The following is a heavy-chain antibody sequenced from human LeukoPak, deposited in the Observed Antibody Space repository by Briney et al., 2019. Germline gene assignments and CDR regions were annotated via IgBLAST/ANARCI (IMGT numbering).Heavy chain of an antibody. J-gene: IGHJ4*02. V-gene: IGHV1-2*02. CDR2: IIPHTGGT. CDR1: GYMFTAYY. CDR3: ALSVGATIGFDY. Sequence: ASVKVSCKASGYMFTAYYMHWVRQAPGQGLEWMGWIIPHTGGTNYAQKFQGRVTMTRDTSISAAYMELSRLRSDDTAVYYCALSVGATIGFDYWGQGTLVTVSS. D-gene: IGHD1-26*01.